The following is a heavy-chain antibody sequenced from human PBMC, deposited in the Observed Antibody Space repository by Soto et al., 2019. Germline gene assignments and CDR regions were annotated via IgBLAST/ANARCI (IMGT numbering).Heavy chain of an antibody. D-gene: IGHD3-10*01. V-gene: IGHV4-31*03. CDR3: ARDFVMWGSEGMVRGGEN. Sequence: QVQLQESGPGLVKPSQTLSLTCTVSGGSISSGGYYWSWIRQHPGKGLEWIGYIYYSGSTYSNPSLSSRITISVDTSKNQFSLKLSSVAAADTAVYYCARDFVMWGSEGMVRGGENWGQGTLVTVSS. J-gene: IGHJ4*02. CDR2: IYYSGST. CDR1: GGSISSGGYY.